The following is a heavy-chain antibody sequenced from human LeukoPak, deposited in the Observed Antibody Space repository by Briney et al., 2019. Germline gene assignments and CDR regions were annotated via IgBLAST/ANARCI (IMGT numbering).Heavy chain of an antibody. CDR3: ARVIAPANWFDP. J-gene: IGHJ5*02. Sequence: SETLSLTCTVSDGSISSSSYCWGWICQPPGKGLEWIGSIYYSGSTYYHPSLKRRVTISVDTSKNHFSLKLSSVTAADTAVYYCARVIAPANWFDPWGQGTLVTVSS. V-gene: IGHV4-39*02. D-gene: IGHD6-13*01. CDR2: IYYSGST. CDR1: DGSISSSSYC.